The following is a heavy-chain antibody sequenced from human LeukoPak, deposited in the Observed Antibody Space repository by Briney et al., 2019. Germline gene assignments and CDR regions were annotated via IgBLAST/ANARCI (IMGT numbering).Heavy chain of an antibody. CDR2: IYHTGST. CDR1: GGSISSYY. J-gene: IGHJ4*02. D-gene: IGHD6-25*01. V-gene: IGHV4-59*01. Sequence: PSETLSLTCTVSGGSISSYYCSWIRQPPGKGLEWIANIYHTGSTNYNPSLSSRVTISIDTPKNQFSLKLTSVTAADTAVYYCARRGRNSSGWQDYLWGQGTLVTVSS. CDR3: ARRGRNSSGWQDYL.